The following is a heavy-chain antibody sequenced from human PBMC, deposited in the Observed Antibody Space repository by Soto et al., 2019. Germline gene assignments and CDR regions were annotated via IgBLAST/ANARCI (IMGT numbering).Heavy chain of an antibody. V-gene: IGHV1-69*13. Sequence: SVKVSCKASGGTFSSYAISWVRQAPGQGLEWMGGIIPIFGTANYAQRFQGRVTITADESTSTAYMELSSLRSEDTAVYYCARGGSSTSYLVYYYGMDVWGQGTTVTVS. CDR3: ARGGSSTSYLVYYYGMDV. CDR2: IIPIFGTA. J-gene: IGHJ6*02. CDR1: GGTFSSYA. D-gene: IGHD6-6*01.